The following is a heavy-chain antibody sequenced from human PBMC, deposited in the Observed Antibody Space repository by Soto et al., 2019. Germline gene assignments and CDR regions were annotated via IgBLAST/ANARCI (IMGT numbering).Heavy chain of an antibody. V-gene: IGHV3-21*01. D-gene: IGHD3-9*01. Sequence: GGSLRLSCAASGFTFSSYSMNWVRQAPGKGLEWVSSISSSSSYIYYADSVKGRFTISRDNAKNSLYLQMNSLRAEDTAVYYCARSRLDYDILTGYYIEFDYWGQGTLVTVSS. CDR3: ARSRLDYDILTGYYIEFDY. CDR1: GFTFSSYS. CDR2: ISSSSSYI. J-gene: IGHJ4*02.